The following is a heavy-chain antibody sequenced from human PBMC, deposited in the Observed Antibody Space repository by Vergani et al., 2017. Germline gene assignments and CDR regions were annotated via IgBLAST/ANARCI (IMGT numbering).Heavy chain of an antibody. Sequence: QVQLQESGPGLVKPSETLSLTCTVSGAAIKDFYWSWFRQPPGKGLEWIGYVYYTGSTTYNPSLKSRVTISVDTSNNQFSLRMTSLTAADTAIYYCARAPIGSTIFGVVIIRFAFDIWGQGTMVTVSS. CDR1: GAAIKDFY. CDR2: VYYTGST. CDR3: ARAPIGSTIFGVVIIRFAFDI. V-gene: IGHV4-59*01. J-gene: IGHJ3*02. D-gene: IGHD3-3*01.